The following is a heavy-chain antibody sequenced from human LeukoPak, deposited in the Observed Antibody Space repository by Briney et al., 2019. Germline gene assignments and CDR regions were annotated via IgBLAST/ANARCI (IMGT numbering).Heavy chain of an antibody. CDR3: ARGRFNYDSSGYSSFYH. V-gene: IGHV3-7*01. J-gene: IGHJ4*02. CDR1: GFTFNNYW. D-gene: IGHD3-22*01. Sequence: GGSLRLSCAVSGFTFNNYWMNWVRQAPGKGLEWVANIKEDGSEIYYVDSVKGRFTISRDNAKNSQYLQMNSLRAEDTAVYYCARGRFNYDSSGYSSFYHWGQGTLVTVSS. CDR2: IKEDGSEI.